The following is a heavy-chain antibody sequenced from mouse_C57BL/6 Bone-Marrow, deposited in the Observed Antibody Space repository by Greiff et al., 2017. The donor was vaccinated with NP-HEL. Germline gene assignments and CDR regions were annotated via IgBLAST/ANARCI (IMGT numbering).Heavy chain of an antibody. Sequence: EVQLVESGGGLVQPGGSLKLSCAASGFTFSDYYMYWVRQTPEKRLEWVAYISNGGGSTYYPDTVKGRFTISRDDAKNTLYLQMSRLKSEDTAMYYCARLITTVVATRDYAMDYWGQGTSVTVSS. J-gene: IGHJ4*01. V-gene: IGHV5-12*01. D-gene: IGHD1-1*01. CDR3: ARLITTVVATRDYAMDY. CDR1: GFTFSDYY. CDR2: ISNGGGST.